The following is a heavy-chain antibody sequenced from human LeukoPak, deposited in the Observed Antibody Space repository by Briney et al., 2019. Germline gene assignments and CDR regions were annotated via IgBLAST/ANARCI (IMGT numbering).Heavy chain of an antibody. CDR2: VNHGGTT. CDR3: VLLGTMVRGVTSTNWFDP. CDR1: GGSFSGYY. V-gene: IGHV4-34*01. D-gene: IGHD3-10*01. J-gene: IGHJ5*02. Sequence: SETLSLTCAVYGGSFSGYYWSWIRQPPGKGLEWIGEVNHGGTTNYNPSLKSRATISVDTSKNQFSLKLSSVTAAETAVYYCVLLGTMVRGVTSTNWFDPWGQGTLVTVSS.